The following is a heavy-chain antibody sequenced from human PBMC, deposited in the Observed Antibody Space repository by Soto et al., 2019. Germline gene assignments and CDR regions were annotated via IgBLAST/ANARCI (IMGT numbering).Heavy chain of an antibody. CDR3: AGDEVGANRPIFNYGMDV. CDR1: GFVFSSYG. D-gene: IGHD1-26*01. J-gene: IGHJ6*02. V-gene: IGHV3-33*01. CDR2: IWYDGNIK. Sequence: GGSLRLSCAASGFVFSSYGMHWVRQAPGRGLEWVAVIWYDGNIKYYSDSVKGRFIISRDNSKDTLYLQMNSLRDEDTALYYCAGDEVGANRPIFNYGMDVWGQGTTVTVSS.